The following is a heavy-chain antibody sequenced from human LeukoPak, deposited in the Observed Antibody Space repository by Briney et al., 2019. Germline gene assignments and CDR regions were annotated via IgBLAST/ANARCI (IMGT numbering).Heavy chain of an antibody. CDR2: INWNGGST. V-gene: IGHV3-20*04. D-gene: IGHD5-18*01. CDR1: GFTFDDYG. J-gene: IGHJ4*02. Sequence: RAGGSLRLSCAASGFTFDDYGMSGVRHAPGKGLEWVSGINWNGGSTVCAVSVKGRFTISRDNAKNSLYLQMNSLRAEDTALYYCAREARYGQGFDYWGQGTLVTVSS. CDR3: AREARYGQGFDY.